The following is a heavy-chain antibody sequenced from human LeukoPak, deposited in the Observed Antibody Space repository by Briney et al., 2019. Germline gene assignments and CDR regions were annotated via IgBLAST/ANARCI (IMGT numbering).Heavy chain of an antibody. V-gene: IGHV4-59*08. CDR1: GGSISSYY. J-gene: IGHJ4*02. CDR3: ARPYCSGGSCQFDY. Sequence: SETLSLTCTVSGGSISSYYWSWIRQPPGKGLEWIGYIYYSGSTNYNPSLKSRVTISVDTSKNQFSLKLSSVTAADTAVYYCARPYCSGGSCQFDYWGQGTLVTVSS. D-gene: IGHD2-15*01. CDR2: IYYSGST.